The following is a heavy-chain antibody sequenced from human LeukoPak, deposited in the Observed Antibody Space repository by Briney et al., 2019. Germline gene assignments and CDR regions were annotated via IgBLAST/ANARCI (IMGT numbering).Heavy chain of an antibody. V-gene: IGHV1-18*01. CDR2: ISAYNGNT. D-gene: IGHD4-17*01. Sequence: ASVKVSCKASGYTFTSYGISWVRQAPGRGLEWMGWISAYNGNTNYAQKLQGRVTMTTDTSTSTAYMELRSLRSDDTAVYCCAGPWDYGDDAFDIWGQGTMVTVSS. CDR3: AGPWDYGDDAFDI. CDR1: GYTFTSYG. J-gene: IGHJ3*02.